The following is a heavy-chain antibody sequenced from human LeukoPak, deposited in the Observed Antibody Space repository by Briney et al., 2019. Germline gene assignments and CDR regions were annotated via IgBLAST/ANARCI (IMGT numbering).Heavy chain of an antibody. V-gene: IGHV4-39*07. CDR3: ARDRYYYDSSGYYSFVY. CDR2: IYYSGST. Sequence: SETLSLTCTVSGGSISSSSYYWGWIRQPPGKGLEWIGSIYYSGSTYYNPSLKSRVTISVDTSKNQFSLKLSSVTAADTAVYYCARDRYYYDSSGYYSFVYWGQGTLVTVSS. D-gene: IGHD3-22*01. CDR1: GGSISSSSYY. J-gene: IGHJ4*02.